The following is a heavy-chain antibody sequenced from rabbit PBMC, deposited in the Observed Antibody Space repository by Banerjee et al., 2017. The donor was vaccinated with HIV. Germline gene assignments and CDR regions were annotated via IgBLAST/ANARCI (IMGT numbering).Heavy chain of an antibody. CDR3: SRNYVNVFDP. CDR2: IDTNDGDT. D-gene: IGHD1-1*01. J-gene: IGHJ2*01. CDR1: GFSFSSNW. V-gene: IGHV1S45*01. Sequence: LEESGGGLVKPGGTLTLTCTVSGFSFSSNWICWVRQAPGKGLEWIACIDTNDGDTDYSNWANVRFTISKPSSTTVTLHMTSLTAADTATYFCSRNYVNVFDPWGPRTLVTVS.